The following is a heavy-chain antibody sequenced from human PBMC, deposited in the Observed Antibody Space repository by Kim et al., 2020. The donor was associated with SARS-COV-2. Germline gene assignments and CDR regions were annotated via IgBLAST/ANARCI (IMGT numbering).Heavy chain of an antibody. CDR3: ARDYGNYNWYIDL. V-gene: IGHV4-59*01. J-gene: IGHJ2*01. CDR2: IYYSGTT. D-gene: IGHD4-4*01. CDR1: GGSISSYY. Sequence: SETLSLTCTVSGGSISSYYWSWIRQPPGKGLEWVAYIYYSGTTNYNPSIKSRATISLDTSKNQFSLNLTSVTAADTAVYYCARDYGNYNWYIDLWGRGTLVTVSA.